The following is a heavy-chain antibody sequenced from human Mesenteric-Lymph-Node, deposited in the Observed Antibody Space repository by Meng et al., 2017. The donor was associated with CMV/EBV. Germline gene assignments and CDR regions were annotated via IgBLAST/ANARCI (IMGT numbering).Heavy chain of an antibody. CDR3: ARVGCSGGSCYLQH. CDR2: ISDRTDKT. J-gene: IGHJ1*01. V-gene: IGHV3-23*01. D-gene: IGHD2-15*01. CDR1: GFTFRNYA. Sequence: GSLRLSCAASGFTFRNYAMSWVRQAPGKGLEWVSGISDRTDKTYHAEVVKGRFTISRDNSKNTLYLQMNSLRAEDTAVYYCARVGCSGGSCYLQHWGQGTLVTVSS.